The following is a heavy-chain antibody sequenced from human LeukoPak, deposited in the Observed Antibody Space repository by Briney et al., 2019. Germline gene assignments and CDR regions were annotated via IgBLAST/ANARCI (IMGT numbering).Heavy chain of an antibody. CDR1: GYTFTSHY. Sequence: ASVTVSCKASGYTFTSHYMHWVRQAPGQGLEWMGIINPSGGSTSYAQKFQGRVTMTRDTSTSTVYMELSSLRSEDTAVYYCARDLFGVYYDFWPGDYWGQGTLVTVSS. D-gene: IGHD3-3*01. J-gene: IGHJ4*02. CDR2: INPSGGST. V-gene: IGHV1-46*01. CDR3: ARDLFGVYYDFWPGDY.